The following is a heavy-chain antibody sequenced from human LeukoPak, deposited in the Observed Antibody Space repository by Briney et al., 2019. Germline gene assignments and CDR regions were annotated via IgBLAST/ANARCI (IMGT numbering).Heavy chain of an antibody. V-gene: IGHV3-21*01. CDR3: ARIVDIVALSDGMDV. Sequence: GGSLRLSCAASGFTFSSYSMNWVRQAPGKGLEWVSSISSSSSYIYYADSVKGRFTIFRDNAKNSLYLQMNSLRAEDTAVYYCARIVDIVALSDGMDVWGQGTTVTISS. D-gene: IGHD5-12*01. CDR1: GFTFSSYS. J-gene: IGHJ6*02. CDR2: ISSSSSYI.